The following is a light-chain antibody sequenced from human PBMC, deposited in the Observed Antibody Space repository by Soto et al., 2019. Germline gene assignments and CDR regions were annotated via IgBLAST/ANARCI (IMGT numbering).Light chain of an antibody. J-gene: IGKJ1*01. CDR2: GAS. V-gene: IGKV3-20*01. CDR1: QSVGSSY. Sequence: EMVLTQSPGTLPLSPGERATLSCRAGQSVGSSYLAWYQQKPGQAPRLLIYGASSRATGMPDRFSGSGSGTDFTRTISRLEPEDFAVYYCQQSGTSPPTFGQGTKVDIQ. CDR3: QQSGTSPPT.